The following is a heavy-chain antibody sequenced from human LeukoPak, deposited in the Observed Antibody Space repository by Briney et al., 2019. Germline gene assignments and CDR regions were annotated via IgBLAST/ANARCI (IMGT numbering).Heavy chain of an antibody. CDR2: INPSGGST. D-gene: IGHD6-13*01. CDR1: GYTFTSYY. J-gene: IGHJ6*03. V-gene: IGHV1-46*01. CDR3: ARDPAAGPNYYYYMDV. Sequence: GASVKVSCKASGYTFTSYYMHWVRQAPGQGLEWMGIINPSGGSTSYAQKFQGRVTMTRDMSTSTVYLELSSLRSEDTAVYYCARDPAAGPNYYYYMDVWGKGTTVTVSS.